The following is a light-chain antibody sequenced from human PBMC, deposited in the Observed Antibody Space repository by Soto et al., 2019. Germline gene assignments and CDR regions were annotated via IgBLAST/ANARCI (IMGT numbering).Light chain of an antibody. Sequence: EIVLTQSPGTLSLSPGERATLSCRASQSVSSSYLAGYQQKPGQAPRLLNYGASSRATGIPDRFSGSGSGKEFNLTISRLEPEDFAVYYCQQYGSSPQTFGQGNKVEIK. CDR1: QSVSSSY. J-gene: IGKJ1*01. V-gene: IGKV3-20*01. CDR3: QQYGSSPQT. CDR2: GAS.